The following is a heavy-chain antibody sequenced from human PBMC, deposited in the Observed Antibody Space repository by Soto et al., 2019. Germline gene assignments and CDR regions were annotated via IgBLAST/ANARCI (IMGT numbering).Heavy chain of an antibody. Sequence: QVHLVQSGAEVKKPGASVKVSCKASGYTFTSYGITWVRQAPGQGLEWMAWISAHNGNTDYAQKLQGRVIVTRDTSTSTAYMELRSLISDDTAVYYCARGRYGDYWGHAALVTVSS. CDR2: ISAHNGNT. CDR3: ARGRYGDY. CDR1: GYTFTSYG. D-gene: IGHD1-1*01. V-gene: IGHV1-18*01. J-gene: IGHJ4*01.